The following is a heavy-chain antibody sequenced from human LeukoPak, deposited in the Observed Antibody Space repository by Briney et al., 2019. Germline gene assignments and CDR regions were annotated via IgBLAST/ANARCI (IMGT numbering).Heavy chain of an antibody. CDR3: ARLSQNYYGSGSYYPARALDI. Sequence: ASVKVSCKASGYTFTGYYMHWVRQAPGQGLEWMGRINPNSGGTNYAQKFQGRVTMTRDTSISTAYMELSRLRSDDTAVYYCARLSQNYYGSGSYYPARALDIWGQGTMVTVSS. V-gene: IGHV1-2*06. CDR1: GYTFTGYY. CDR2: INPNSGGT. J-gene: IGHJ3*02. D-gene: IGHD3-10*01.